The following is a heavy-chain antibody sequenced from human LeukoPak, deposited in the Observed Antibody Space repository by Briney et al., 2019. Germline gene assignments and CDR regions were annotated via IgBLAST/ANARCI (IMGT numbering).Heavy chain of an antibody. Sequence: GASVKVSCKASGGTFSSYAISWVRQAPGQGLEWMGRIIPIFGIANYAQKFQGRVTITADKSTSTAYMELSSLRSEDTAVYYCARFGSVVVPTQGWFDPWGQGTLVTVSS. CDR3: ARFGSVVVPTQGWFDP. CDR2: IIPIFGIA. CDR1: GGTFSSYA. D-gene: IGHD2-2*01. V-gene: IGHV1-69*04. J-gene: IGHJ5*02.